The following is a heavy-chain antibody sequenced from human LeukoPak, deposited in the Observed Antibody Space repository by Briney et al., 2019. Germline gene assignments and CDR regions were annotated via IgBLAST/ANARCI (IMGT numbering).Heavy chain of an antibody. CDR3: AKRGIVGATPAYFDY. J-gene: IGHJ4*02. CDR2: ISGSGGST. V-gene: IGHV3-23*01. D-gene: IGHD1-26*01. CDR1: GFTFSSYA. Sequence: GGSLRLSCAASGFTFSSYAMSWVRQAPGKGLEWVSAISGSGGSTYYADSVKGRFTISRDNSKNTLYMQMNSLRAEDTAVYYCAKRGIVGATPAYFDYWGQGTLVTVSS.